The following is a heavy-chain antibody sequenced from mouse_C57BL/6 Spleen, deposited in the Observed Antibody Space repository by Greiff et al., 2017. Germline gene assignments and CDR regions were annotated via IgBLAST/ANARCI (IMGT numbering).Heavy chain of an antibody. D-gene: IGHD1-1*01. Sequence: EVMLVESGGGLVKPGGSLKLSCAASGFTFSSYAMSWVRQTPEKRLEWVATISDGGSYTYYPDNVKGRFTISRDNAKNNLYLQMSHLKSEDTAMYYCARAPGYYGSSSGYFDVWGTGTTVTVSS. V-gene: IGHV5-4*03. CDR3: ARAPGYYGSSSGYFDV. CDR1: GFTFSSYA. J-gene: IGHJ1*03. CDR2: ISDGGSYT.